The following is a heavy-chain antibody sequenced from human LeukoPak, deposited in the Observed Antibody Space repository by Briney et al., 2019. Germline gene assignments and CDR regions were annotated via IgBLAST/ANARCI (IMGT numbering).Heavy chain of an antibody. D-gene: IGHD2-2*01. CDR3: AKAADQYYYYYFYYMDV. J-gene: IGHJ6*03. CDR2: ISFDGSSK. V-gene: IGHV3-30*04. CDR1: GFTFGTHT. Sequence: GGSLRLSCTTSGFTFGTHTMHWVRQAPGKGLEWVAVISFDGSSKDYAESVKGRFTISRENSKNTLYLQMNSLRVEDTAVYHCAKAADQYYYYYFYYMDVWGKGTTVTVSS.